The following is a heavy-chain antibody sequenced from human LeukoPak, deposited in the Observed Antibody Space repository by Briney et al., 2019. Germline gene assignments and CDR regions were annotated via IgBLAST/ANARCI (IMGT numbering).Heavy chain of an antibody. J-gene: IGHJ4*02. Sequence: PGGSLRLSCAASGYTFSSYSMDWVRQAPGKGLEWVSSISRSSTSIHYTDSVKGRFTISRDNAKSSLYLQMDSLRAEDTAVYYCVRDGYYHDSSGFFHHFDYWGQGTLVAVSS. CDR2: ISRSSTSI. D-gene: IGHD3-22*01. V-gene: IGHV3-21*01. CDR1: GYTFSSYS. CDR3: VRDGYYHDSSGFFHHFDY.